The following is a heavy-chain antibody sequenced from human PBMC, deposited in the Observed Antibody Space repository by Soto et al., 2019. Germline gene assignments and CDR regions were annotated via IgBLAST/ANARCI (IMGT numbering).Heavy chain of an antibody. J-gene: IGHJ4*02. CDR3: ARDSPPVDY. CDR2: ISAYNGNT. CDR1: GYTFTNYC. V-gene: IGHV1-18*01. Sequence: GASVKVSCKASGYTFTNYCISCVRQAPGQGLEWMGWISAYNGNTKYAQKLQGRVTMTTDTSTSTAYMELRSLRSDDTAVYYCARDSPPVDYWGQGTLVTVSS.